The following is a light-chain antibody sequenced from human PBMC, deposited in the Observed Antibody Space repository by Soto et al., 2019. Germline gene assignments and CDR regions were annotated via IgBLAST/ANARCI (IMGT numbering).Light chain of an antibody. J-gene: IGKJ4*01. CDR1: QSVKNY. Sequence: EIVLTQSPATLSLSPGESATLSCRASQSVKNYLAWYQQKAGQTPRLLIYDASNRAPGIPARFNGSGSGTDFTLTISSLEPEDFAVYYCRQRTKWDITFGGGSKVDMK. CDR3: RQRTKWDIT. CDR2: DAS. V-gene: IGKV3-11*01.